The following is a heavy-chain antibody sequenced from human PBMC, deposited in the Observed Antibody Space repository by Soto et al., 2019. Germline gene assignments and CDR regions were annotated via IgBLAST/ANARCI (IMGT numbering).Heavy chain of an antibody. V-gene: IGHV1-18*01. J-gene: IGHJ4*02. CDR1: GYAFTTYG. Sequence: QVHLVQSGAEVKKPGASVKVSCQGSGYAFTTYGITWVRQAPGQGLEGMGWISAHNGNTSYAQKLKGRVTVTRDTCTSTAYMVLRSLRYDDTAVYYCARGRYGDYWGQGAVVTVSS. D-gene: IGHD1-1*01. CDR2: ISAHNGNT. CDR3: ARGRYGDY.